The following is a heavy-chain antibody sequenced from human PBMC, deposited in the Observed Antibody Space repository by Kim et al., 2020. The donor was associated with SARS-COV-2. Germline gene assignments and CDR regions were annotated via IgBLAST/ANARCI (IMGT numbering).Heavy chain of an antibody. CDR2: INHSGST. V-gene: IGHV4-34*01. CDR1: GGSFSGYY. J-gene: IGHJ6*02. Sequence: SETLSLTCAVYGGSFSGYYWSWIRQPPGKGLEWIGEINHSGSTNYNPSLKSRVTISVDTSKNQFSLKLSSVTAADTAVYYCAREPAVVTIFGVAHGDGMDGWGQGTTVTVSS. CDR3: AREPAVVTIFGVAHGDGMDG. D-gene: IGHD3-3*01.